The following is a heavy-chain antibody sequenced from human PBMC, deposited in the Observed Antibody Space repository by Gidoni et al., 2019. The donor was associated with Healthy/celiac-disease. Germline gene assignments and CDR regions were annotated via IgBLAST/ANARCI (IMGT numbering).Heavy chain of an antibody. J-gene: IGHJ4*02. V-gene: IGHV3-30-3*01. CDR1: GFPFSSYA. CDR3: ARDEDPYDSSGYYGY. CDR2: ISYDGSHK. D-gene: IGHD3-22*01. Sequence: VQLVESGGGVVQPGRSLRLSCAASGFPFSSYAMHWVRQAPGKGLEWVAVISYDGSHKSYADSVKCRFTISRDNSKNTLYLQMNSLRAEDTAVYYCARDEDPYDSSGYYGYWGQGTLVTVSS.